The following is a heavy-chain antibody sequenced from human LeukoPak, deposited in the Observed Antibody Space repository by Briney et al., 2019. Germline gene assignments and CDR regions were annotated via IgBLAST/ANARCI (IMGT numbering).Heavy chain of an antibody. J-gene: IGHJ5*02. CDR3: ARDAFGDDWFDP. V-gene: IGHV3-23*01. CDR2: ISGSGSST. D-gene: IGHD4-17*01. Sequence: GGSLRLSCAASGFTFSSYAMTWVRQAPGKGLEWVSAISGSGSSTYYADSVKGRFTISRDNSKNTLYLQMNSLRAEDTAVYYCARDAFGDDWFDPWGQGTLVTVSS. CDR1: GFTFSSYA.